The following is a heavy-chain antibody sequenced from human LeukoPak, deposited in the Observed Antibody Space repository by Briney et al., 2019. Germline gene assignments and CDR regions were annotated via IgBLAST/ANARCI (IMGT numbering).Heavy chain of an antibody. CDR2: VNEDGTAK. CDR1: GFTCSTCW. J-gene: IGHJ5*02. Sequence: GGSLRLSCAISGFTCSTCWMNWVRQAPGKGLEWVATVNEDGTAKFYVDSVKGRFTIFRDNTRSSLDLQTNSLTVEDTAMYYCEAPATAWGQGTLVTVSS. CDR3: EAPATA. V-gene: IGHV3-7*01.